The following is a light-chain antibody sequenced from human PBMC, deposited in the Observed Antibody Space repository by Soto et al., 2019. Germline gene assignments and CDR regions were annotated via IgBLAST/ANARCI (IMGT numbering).Light chain of an antibody. CDR1: SSDVGSYNL. V-gene: IGLV2-14*02. CDR2: EVS. CDR3: NSYANRNLV. J-gene: IGLJ2*01. Sequence: QSALTQPASVSGSPGQSITISCTGTSSDVGSYNLVSWYQQHPGKAPKLIIYEVSNRPSGVSNRFSGSKSGNTASLTISGLQAEDEADYYCNSYANRNLVFGGGTKLTVL.